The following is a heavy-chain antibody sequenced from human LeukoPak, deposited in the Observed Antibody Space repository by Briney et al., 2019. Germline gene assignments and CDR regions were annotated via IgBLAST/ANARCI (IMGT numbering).Heavy chain of an antibody. D-gene: IGHD2-21*02. CDR2: MSYDGSNK. V-gene: IGHV3-30-3*01. J-gene: IGHJ4*02. Sequence: GGSLRLSCAASGFTFSSYAMHWVRQAPGKGLEWVAVMSYDGSNKYYADSVKGRFTISRDNSKNTLYLQMNSLRAEDTAVYYCARDQGHDFPYYWGPGTLVTVSS. CDR3: ARDQGHDFPYY. CDR1: GFTFSSYA.